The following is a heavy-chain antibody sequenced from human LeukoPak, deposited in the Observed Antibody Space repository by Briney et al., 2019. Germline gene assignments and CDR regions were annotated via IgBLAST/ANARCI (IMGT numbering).Heavy chain of an antibody. V-gene: IGHV5-51*01. Sequence: GESLKISCKGSGYSFTSYWIAWVRQMPGKGLEWMGIIYPGDSDTRYSPSFQGQVTISADKSISTAYLQWSSLKASDTAMYYCARDYFGDSSGYYYYYYGMDVWGQGTTVTVSS. CDR3: ARDYFGDSSGYYYYYYGMDV. J-gene: IGHJ6*02. D-gene: IGHD3-22*01. CDR2: IYPGDSDT. CDR1: GYSFTSYW.